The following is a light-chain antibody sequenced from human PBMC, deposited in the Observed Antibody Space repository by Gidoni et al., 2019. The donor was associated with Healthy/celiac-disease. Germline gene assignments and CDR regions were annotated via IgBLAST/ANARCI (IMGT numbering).Light chain of an antibody. Sequence: EIVLPQSPATLSLSPGERAPLPCRGSQSVGSYLAWYQQKPGPAPRLLIYDASNRATGIPARFSGSGSGTDFTLTISSREPEDFAVDYCQQRSNWPPVYTFGQGTKLEIK. CDR2: DAS. CDR3: QQRSNWPPVYT. V-gene: IGKV3-11*01. CDR1: QSVGSY. J-gene: IGKJ2*01.